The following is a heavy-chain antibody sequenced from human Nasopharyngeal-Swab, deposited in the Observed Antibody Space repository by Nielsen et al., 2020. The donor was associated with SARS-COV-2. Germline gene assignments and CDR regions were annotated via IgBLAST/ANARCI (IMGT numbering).Heavy chain of an antibody. J-gene: IGHJ6*02. Sequence: SEPLSLTCAVSGASFSGHSWPWIRQTPEKGLEWIGEIAHRGSTKYNPPLKGRVNISADTSKSHFSLRLSSVTAADTAVYYCARGLRVVVPTGMKDKSSGRPRFASYYSGIDVWGQGTTVTVSS. CDR1: GASFSGHS. CDR3: ARGLRVVVPTGMKDKSSGRPRFASYYSGIDV. V-gene: IGHV4-34*01. CDR2: IAHRGST. D-gene: IGHD3-22*01.